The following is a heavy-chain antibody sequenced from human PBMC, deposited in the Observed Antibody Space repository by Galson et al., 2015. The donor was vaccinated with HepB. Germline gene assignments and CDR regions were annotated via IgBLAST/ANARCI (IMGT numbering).Heavy chain of an antibody. J-gene: IGHJ4*02. Sequence: SLRLSCAASGFPFSGYAMHWVRQAPGKGLEWVSIISNDGNHKYYGDSVKGRFTISRDNSKDTLYLQMDSLRPEDTAVYYCARPDSWTQPADYWGQGTLVSVSS. CDR1: GFPFSGYA. D-gene: IGHD5-18*01. V-gene: IGHV3-30-3*01. CDR2: ISNDGNHK. CDR3: ARPDSWTQPADY.